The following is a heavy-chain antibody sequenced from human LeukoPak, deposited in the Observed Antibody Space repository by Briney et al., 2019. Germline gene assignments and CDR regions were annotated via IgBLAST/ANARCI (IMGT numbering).Heavy chain of an antibody. CDR1: GGTFSSYA. J-gene: IGHJ6*03. CDR2: IIPIFGTA. CDR3: ARNVDSGWYSYYYYMDV. V-gene: IGHV1-69*06. Sequence: GASVKVSCKASGGTFSSYAISWVRQAPGQGLEWMGGIIPIFGTANYAQKFQGRVTITADKSTSTAYVELSSLRSEDTAVYYCARNVDSGWYSYYYYMDVWGKGTTVTVSS. D-gene: IGHD6-19*01.